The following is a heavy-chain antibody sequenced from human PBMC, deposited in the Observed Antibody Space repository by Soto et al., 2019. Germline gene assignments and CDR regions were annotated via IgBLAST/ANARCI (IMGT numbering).Heavy chain of an antibody. CDR2: IYYSGST. J-gene: IGHJ6*03. Sequence: SETLSLTCTVSGGSISSGGYYWSWIRQHPGKGLEWIGYIYYSGSTYYNPSLKSRVTISVDTSKNQFSLKLSSVTAADTAVYYCARVEYQLPYYYYYYMDVWGKGTTVTVSS. CDR3: ARVEYQLPYYYYYYMDV. V-gene: IGHV4-31*03. CDR1: GGSISSGGYY. D-gene: IGHD2-2*01.